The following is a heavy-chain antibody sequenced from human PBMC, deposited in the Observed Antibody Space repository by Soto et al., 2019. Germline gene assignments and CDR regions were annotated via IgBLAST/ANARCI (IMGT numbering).Heavy chain of an antibody. CDR2: ITSNGDNT. V-gene: IGHV3-64D*06. J-gene: IGHJ4*02. Sequence: PGGSLRLSCSASGFTFSNFAMHWVRQSPGKGLEYVSGITSNGDNTYHADSVQGRFTISRDNSKSTLYLQMTSLRVEDTAVYYCVKGNPLLRYYFEYWGRGALVTVSS. CDR1: GFTFSNFA. CDR3: VKGNPLLRYYFEY. D-gene: IGHD2-15*01.